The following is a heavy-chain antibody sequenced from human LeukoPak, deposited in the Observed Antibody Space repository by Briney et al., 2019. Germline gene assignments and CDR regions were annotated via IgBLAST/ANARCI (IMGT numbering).Heavy chain of an antibody. CDR3: AKDYDILTGYEPLYFDY. CDR2: ISYDGSNK. Sequence: GGSLRLSCAASGFTFSSYAMHWVRQAPGKGLEWVAVISYDGSNKYYADSVKGRFTISRDNSKNTLYLQMNSLRAEDTAVYYCAKDYDILTGYEPLYFDYWGQGTLVTVSS. CDR1: GFTFSSYA. J-gene: IGHJ4*02. V-gene: IGHV3-30-3*01. D-gene: IGHD3-9*01.